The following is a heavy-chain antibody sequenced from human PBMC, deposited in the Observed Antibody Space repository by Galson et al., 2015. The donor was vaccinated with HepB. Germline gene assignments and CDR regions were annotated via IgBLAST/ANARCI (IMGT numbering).Heavy chain of an antibody. V-gene: IGHV4-39*01. J-gene: IGHJ4*02. CDR2: IYYSGST. D-gene: IGHD3-10*01. CDR3: ARHKARFGELDDH. Sequence: SLTCTVSGGSISSSSYYWGWIRQPPGKGLEWIGSIYYSGSTYYNPSLKSRVTISVDTSKNQFSLKLNSVTAADTAVYYCARHKARFGELDDHWGQGTLVTVSS. CDR1: GGSISSSSYY.